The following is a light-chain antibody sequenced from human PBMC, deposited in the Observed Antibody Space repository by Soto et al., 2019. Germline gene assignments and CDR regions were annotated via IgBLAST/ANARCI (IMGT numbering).Light chain of an antibody. CDR2: DAS. J-gene: IGKJ3*01. Sequence: EIVLTQSPGTLSLSPGERATLSCRASQSVNNYLAWYPQRPGQAPRLLIYDASNRATGIPARFSGSGSGTNFTLTISSLEPEDFAVYYFQHRNNRAVSLGPGTKVDIK. CDR1: QSVNNY. CDR3: QHRNNRAVS. V-gene: IGKV3-11*01.